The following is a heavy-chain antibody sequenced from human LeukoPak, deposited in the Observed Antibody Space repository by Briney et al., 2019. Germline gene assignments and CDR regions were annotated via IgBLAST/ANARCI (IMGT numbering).Heavy chain of an antibody. CDR2: IIPIFGTT. D-gene: IGHD6-19*01. CDR3: ARKGRQAAVAGPRGAFDY. J-gene: IGHJ4*02. Sequence: GASVKVSCKASGGTFSYYAINWVRQAPGQGLEWMGGIIPIFGTTNYAQKLQGRVTMTTDTSTSTAYMELRSLRSDDTAVYYCARKGRQAAVAGPRGAFDYWGQGTLVTVSS. V-gene: IGHV1-69*05. CDR1: GGTFSYYA.